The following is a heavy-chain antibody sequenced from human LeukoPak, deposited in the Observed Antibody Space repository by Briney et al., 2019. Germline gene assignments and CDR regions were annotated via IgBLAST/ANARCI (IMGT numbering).Heavy chain of an antibody. V-gene: IGHV1-69*04. CDR1: GGTFSSYA. CDR2: IIPILGIA. J-gene: IGHJ4*02. Sequence: ASVKVSCKASGGTFSSYAISWVRQAPGQGLEWMGRIIPILGIANYAQKFQGRVTITADKSTSTAYMELSSLRSEDTAVYYCARDNYDSSGYYSAQNYFDYWGQGTLVTVSS. CDR3: ARDNYDSSGYYSAQNYFDY. D-gene: IGHD3-22*01.